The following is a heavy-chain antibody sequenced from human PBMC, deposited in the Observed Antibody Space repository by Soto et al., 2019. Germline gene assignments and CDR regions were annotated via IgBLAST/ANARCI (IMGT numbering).Heavy chain of an antibody. J-gene: IGHJ6*02. D-gene: IGHD3-10*02. Sequence: GGSLRLSCAVSGFSFSDSYMSWIRQAPGQGLEWVSYTTRRGSAKYYADSVKGRFTISRDNGKSSLFLQMNSLRAEDTAVYYCARVGLFQEAMDVWGQGTTVTVSS. CDR2: TTRRGSAK. V-gene: IGHV3-11*01. CDR1: GFSFSDSY. CDR3: ARVGLFQEAMDV.